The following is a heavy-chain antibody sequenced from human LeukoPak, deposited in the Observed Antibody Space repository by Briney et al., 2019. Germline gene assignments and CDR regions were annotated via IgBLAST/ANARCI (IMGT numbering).Heavy chain of an antibody. D-gene: IGHD3-10*01. CDR3: ARDRRYYYGSGTPLYYYYYMDV. J-gene: IGHJ6*03. CDR1: GFTFSSYE. Sequence: PGGSLRLSCAASGFTFSSYEVNWVRQAPGKGLEWVSYISSSGSTIYYADSVKGRFTISRDNAKNSLYLQMNSLRAEDTAVYYCARDRRYYYGSGTPLYYYYYMDVWGKGTTVTISS. V-gene: IGHV3-48*03. CDR2: ISSSGSTI.